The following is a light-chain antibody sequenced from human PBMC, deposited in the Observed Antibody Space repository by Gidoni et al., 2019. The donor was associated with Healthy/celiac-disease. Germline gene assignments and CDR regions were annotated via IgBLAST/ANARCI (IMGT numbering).Light chain of an antibody. CDR2: DAS. V-gene: IGKV3-11*01. CDR3: QQRSNWPIA. CDR1: QSVSSY. Sequence: EIVLTQFPATLSLSPGERATLSCRASQSVSSYLAWYQQKPGQAPRLLIYDASNMATGIPARFSGSGSGTDFTLTISSLEPEDFAVYYCQQRSNWPIAFGQGTRLEIK. J-gene: IGKJ5*01.